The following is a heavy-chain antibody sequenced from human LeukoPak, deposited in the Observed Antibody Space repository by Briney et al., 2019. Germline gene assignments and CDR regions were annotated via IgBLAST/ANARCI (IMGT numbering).Heavy chain of an antibody. D-gene: IGHD6-13*01. CDR2: ISAYNGNT. Sequence: ASVKVSCKASGYTFTSYGISWVRQAPGLGLEWMGWISAYNGNTNYAQKLQGRVTMTTDTSTSTAYMELRSLRSDDTAVYYCARNVGIAAAGIFDYWGQGTLVTVSS. V-gene: IGHV1-18*01. CDR1: GYTFTSYG. J-gene: IGHJ4*02. CDR3: ARNVGIAAAGIFDY.